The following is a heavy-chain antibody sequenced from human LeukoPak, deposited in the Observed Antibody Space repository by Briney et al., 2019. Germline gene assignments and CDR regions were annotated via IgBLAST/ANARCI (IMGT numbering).Heavy chain of an antibody. J-gene: IGHJ4*02. Sequence: GESLKISCKGSGFTFTIYWIGWVRQMPGKGLEWMGIIYPGDSETRYSPSFQGQVTISADKSISTAYLQWSSLKASDTAMYYCAKHYQVGYCSGGSCYSLDYWGQGTLVTVSS. D-gene: IGHD2-15*01. CDR1: GFTFTIYW. CDR3: AKHYQVGYCSGGSCYSLDY. CDR2: IYPGDSET. V-gene: IGHV5-51*01.